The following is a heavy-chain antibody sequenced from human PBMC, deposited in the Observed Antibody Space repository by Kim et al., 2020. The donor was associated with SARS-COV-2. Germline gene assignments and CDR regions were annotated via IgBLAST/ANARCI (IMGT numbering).Heavy chain of an antibody. CDR2: T. J-gene: IGHJ4*02. D-gene: IGHD3-10*01. Sequence: TNYSPSLKSRVTMSMDASKTQFCRKRGPVTAADTAVYYCARGGFRGPFDYWGQGTLVTVSS. V-gene: IGHV4-34*01. CDR3: ARGGFRGPFDY.